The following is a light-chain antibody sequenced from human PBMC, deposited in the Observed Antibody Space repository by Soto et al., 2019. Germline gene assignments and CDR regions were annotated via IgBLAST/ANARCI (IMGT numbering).Light chain of an antibody. Sequence: QSVLTQPPSASGTRGQRVTISCSGSSSNIGSNYVYWYQQLPGTAPKLLIYSNNQRPSGVPDRFSGSKSGTSASLAISGLRSEDEADYYCAAWDDSLSGDVVFGGGTKLTVL. CDR1: SSNIGSNY. V-gene: IGLV1-47*02. CDR3: AAWDDSLSGDVV. CDR2: SNN. J-gene: IGLJ2*01.